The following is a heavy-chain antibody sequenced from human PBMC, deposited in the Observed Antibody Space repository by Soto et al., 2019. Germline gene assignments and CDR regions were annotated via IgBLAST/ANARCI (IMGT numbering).Heavy chain of an antibody. CDR1: GGSISSGGYY. Sequence: QVQLQESGPGLVKPSQTLSLTCTVSGGSISSGGYYWSWIRQHPGKGLEWIGYIYYSGSTYYNPSPKSRVTISVDTSKNQFPLKLSSVPAADTAVYYCARVGGINWFDPWGQGTLVTVSS. D-gene: IGHD1-20*01. CDR2: IYYSGST. CDR3: ARVGGINWFDP. J-gene: IGHJ5*02. V-gene: IGHV4-31*03.